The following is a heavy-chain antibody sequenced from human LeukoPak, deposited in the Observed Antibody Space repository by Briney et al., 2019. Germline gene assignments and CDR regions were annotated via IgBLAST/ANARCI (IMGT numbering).Heavy chain of an antibody. CDR1: GYTFTNYG. Sequence: ASVKVSCKAPGYTFTNYGFSWVRQAPGQGLEWMGWISAYNGNTNYAQKLQGRVTLTTDTSTNTAYMELRSLRSDDTAVYYCARDQGITPAGTGYWGQGTLVTVSS. V-gene: IGHV1-18*01. CDR3: ARDQGITPAGTGY. J-gene: IGHJ4*02. D-gene: IGHD6-13*01. CDR2: ISAYNGNT.